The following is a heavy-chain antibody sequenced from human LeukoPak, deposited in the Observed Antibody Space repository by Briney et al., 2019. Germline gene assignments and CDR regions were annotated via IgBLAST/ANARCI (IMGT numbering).Heavy chain of an antibody. CDR1: GFTFSSYW. V-gene: IGHV3-7*01. Sequence: GGSLRLSCAASGFTFSSYWMSWVRQAPGKGLEWVANIKQDGSEKYYVDSVKGRFTISRDNAKNSLYLQMNSLRAEDTAVYYCARDGVAVAVYAFDIWGQGTMVTVSS. D-gene: IGHD6-19*01. CDR3: ARDGVAVAVYAFDI. J-gene: IGHJ3*02. CDR2: IKQDGSEK.